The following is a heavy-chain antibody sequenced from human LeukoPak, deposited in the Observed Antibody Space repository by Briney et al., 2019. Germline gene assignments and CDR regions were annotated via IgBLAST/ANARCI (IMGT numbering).Heavy chain of an antibody. CDR2: VGRDGSEK. Sequence: PGGSLRLSCAASGFTFSDYWMTCVRQVPGKGLEWVANVGRDGSEKNYVDSVKGRFTISRDNAKKSLSLEMNSLRVEDTALYYCARVGAWEQHRVFENRGQGTLVTVSS. CDR3: ARVGAWEQHRVFEN. J-gene: IGHJ4*02. CDR1: GFTFSDYW. V-gene: IGHV3-7*01. D-gene: IGHD1-26*01.